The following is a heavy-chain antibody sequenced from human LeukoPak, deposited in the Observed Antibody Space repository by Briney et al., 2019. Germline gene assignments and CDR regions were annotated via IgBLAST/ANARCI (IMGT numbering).Heavy chain of an antibody. J-gene: IGHJ4*02. V-gene: IGHV3-21*01. CDR3: ARVTVVTPRGGASFDY. CDR1: GFTFSSYS. CDR2: ISSSSSYI. D-gene: IGHD4-23*01. Sequence: GGSLRLSCAASGFTFSSYSMNWVRQAPGKGLEWVSSISSSSSYIYYADSVKGRFTISRDDAKNSLYLQMNSLRAEDTAVYYCARVTVVTPRGGASFDYWGQGTLVTVSS.